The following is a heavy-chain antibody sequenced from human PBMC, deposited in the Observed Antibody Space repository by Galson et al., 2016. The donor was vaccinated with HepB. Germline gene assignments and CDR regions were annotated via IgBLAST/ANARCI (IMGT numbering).Heavy chain of an antibody. CDR2: MNPKSGDT. D-gene: IGHD4/OR15-4a*01. V-gene: IGHV1-8*01. Sequence: SVKVSCKAPGYTFTSYDINWVRQATGQGLEWMGGMNPKSGDTGHAQNLQGRVTMTRDTPMSAAYMELSSLTSENPAVYYRARDDYSGGRGSPDYWGQGTLVTVSS. CDR3: ARDDYSGGRGSPDY. CDR1: GYTFTSYD. J-gene: IGHJ4*02.